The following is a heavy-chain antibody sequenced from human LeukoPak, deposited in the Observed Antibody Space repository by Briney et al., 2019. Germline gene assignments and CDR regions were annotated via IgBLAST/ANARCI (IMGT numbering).Heavy chain of an antibody. CDR3: VEGTGLIYYFDW. J-gene: IGHJ4*02. Sequence: GGSLRLSCTASGFTFRSHAMSWVRQAPGQGLEWVSGISDSGGNTYYADSVKGRFTISRDNAKKMLSLQMNSLRAEDTAIYHCVEGTGLIYYFDWWGQGTLVTVSS. D-gene: IGHD7-27*01. CDR1: GFTFRSHA. CDR2: ISDSGGNT. V-gene: IGHV3-23*01.